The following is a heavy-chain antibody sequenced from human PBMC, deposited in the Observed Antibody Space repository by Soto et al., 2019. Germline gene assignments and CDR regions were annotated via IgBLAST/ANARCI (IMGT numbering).Heavy chain of an antibody. CDR2: IYYSGST. CDR3: ARDLGVWDSSGYLSVPFAFDI. D-gene: IGHD3-22*01. V-gene: IGHV4-59*01. CDR1: GGSISSYY. Sequence: SETLSLTCTVSGGSISSYYWSWIRQPPGKGLEWIGYIYYSGSTNYNPSLKSRVTISVDTSKNQFSLKLSSVTAADTAVYYFARDLGVWDSSGYLSVPFAFDIWGQGTMVTVSS. J-gene: IGHJ3*02.